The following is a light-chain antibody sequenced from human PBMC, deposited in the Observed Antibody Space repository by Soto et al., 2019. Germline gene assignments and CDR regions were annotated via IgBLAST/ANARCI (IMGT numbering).Light chain of an antibody. CDR3: SSYTSSSTVV. CDR2: DVS. J-gene: IGLJ2*01. CDR1: SSDVGGYNY. Sequence: QSALTQPASVSGSPGQSITISCTGTSSDVGGYNYVSWYQQHPGKAPKLMIYDVSNRPSGVSNRFAGSKSGNTASLTISGLPADDEADYYCSSYTSSSTVVFGGGTKLTVL. V-gene: IGLV2-14*01.